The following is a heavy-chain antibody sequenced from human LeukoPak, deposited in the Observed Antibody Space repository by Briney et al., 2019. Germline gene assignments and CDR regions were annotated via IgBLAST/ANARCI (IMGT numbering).Heavy chain of an antibody. CDR3: ARDGIVVVPAAKYYYYYMDV. Sequence: SETLSLTCTVSGGSISSYYWSWIRQPPGKGLEWIGYIYYSGSTNYNPSLKSRVTISVDTSKNQFSLKLSSVTAADTAVYYCARDGIVVVPAAKYYYYYMDVWGKGTTVTVSS. J-gene: IGHJ6*03. CDR2: IYYSGST. V-gene: IGHV4-59*01. CDR1: GGSISSYY. D-gene: IGHD2-2*01.